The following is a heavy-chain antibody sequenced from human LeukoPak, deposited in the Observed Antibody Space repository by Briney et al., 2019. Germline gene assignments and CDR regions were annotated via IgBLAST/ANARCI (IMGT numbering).Heavy chain of an antibody. CDR3: ARGEDLWFDP. V-gene: IGHV1-18*04. D-gene: IGHD2-15*01. CDR1: GYTFTGYY. Sequence: ASVKVSCKASGYTFTGYYMHWVRQAPGQGLEWMGWISAYNGNTNYAQKLQGRVTMTTDTSTSTAYMELRSLRSDDTAVYYCARGEDLWFDPWGQGTLVTVSS. J-gene: IGHJ5*02. CDR2: ISAYNGNT.